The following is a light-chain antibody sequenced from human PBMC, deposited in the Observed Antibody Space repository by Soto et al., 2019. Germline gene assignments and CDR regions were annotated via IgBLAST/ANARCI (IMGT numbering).Light chain of an antibody. Sequence: DIVLTQSPATLSLSPGERATLYCGASQRVSGGFLAWYQQKPGLAPRLILYATSFRATGIPDRFSGSGSGTDFTLTISRLDPEDFAVYYCQYYGSSSTFGQGTKVDI. CDR3: QYYGSSST. J-gene: IGKJ1*01. CDR1: QRVSGGF. V-gene: IGKV3D-20*01. CDR2: ATS.